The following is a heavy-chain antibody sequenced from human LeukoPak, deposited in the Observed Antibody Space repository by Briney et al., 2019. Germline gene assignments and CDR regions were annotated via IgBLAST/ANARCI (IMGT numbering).Heavy chain of an antibody. D-gene: IGHD3-16*02. J-gene: IGHJ4*02. CDR3: ARGPFNYVWGSYRSYYFDY. Sequence: SETLSLTCAVYGGSFSGYYRSWIRQPPGKGLEWIGEINHSGSTNYNPSLKSRVTISVDTSKNQFSLKLSSVTAADTAVYYCARGPFNYVWGSYRSYYFDYWGQGTLVTVSS. CDR1: GGSFSGYY. V-gene: IGHV4-34*01. CDR2: INHSGST.